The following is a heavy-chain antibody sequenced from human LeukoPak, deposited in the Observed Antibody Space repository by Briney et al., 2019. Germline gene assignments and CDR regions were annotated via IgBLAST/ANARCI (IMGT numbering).Heavy chain of an antibody. CDR2: ISYDGSNQ. D-gene: IGHD6-13*01. CDR3: ARVEGIAAAAPGY. J-gene: IGHJ4*02. Sequence: GGSLRLSCAASGFTFSNYGMHWVRQPPGKGLEWVAIISYDGSNQYYVDSVKGRFTISRDNAKNSLYLQMNSLRAEDTAVYYCARVEGIAAAAPGYWGQGTLVTVSS. CDR1: GFTFSNYG. V-gene: IGHV3-30*03.